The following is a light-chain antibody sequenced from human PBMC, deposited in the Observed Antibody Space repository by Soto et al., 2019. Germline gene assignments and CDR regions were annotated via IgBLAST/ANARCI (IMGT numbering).Light chain of an antibody. CDR2: DAS. V-gene: IGKV1-5*01. CDR3: QQYNSYSVT. CDR1: QSISSR. J-gene: IGKJ1*01. Sequence: DIQMTQSPSTLAASVGDRVTITCRASQSISSRLAWYQQKPGKAPKFLVYDASNLESGVPSRFSGSGSGTEFTLTISSLQPDDFATYYCQQYNSYSVTLGQGTKVDIK.